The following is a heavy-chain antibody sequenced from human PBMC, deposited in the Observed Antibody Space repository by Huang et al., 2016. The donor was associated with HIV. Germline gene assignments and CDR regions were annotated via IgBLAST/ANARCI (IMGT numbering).Heavy chain of an antibody. CDR1: GFTFKDAW. Sequence: EVQLVESGGGLVKPGGSLRLSCAASGFTFKDAWRSWVRKTPGKGLEWVGLIKTKDDGGTTDYAAPVKGRFSMSRDDSKNTFYLQMNSLKSEDTAVYYCTTWARTSAGGNWGQGTLVSVSS. D-gene: IGHD6-25*01. J-gene: IGHJ4*02. V-gene: IGHV3-15*01. CDR3: TTWARTSAGGN. CDR2: IKTKDDGGTT.